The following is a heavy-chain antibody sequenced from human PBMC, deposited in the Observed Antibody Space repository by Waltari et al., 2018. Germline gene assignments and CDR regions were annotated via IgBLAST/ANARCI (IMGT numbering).Heavy chain of an antibody. Sequence: QVQLQESGPGLVKPSETLSLTCTVSGGSISSHYWSWIRQPPGKGLEWIGYVYYSGSTNYNPSLKSRVTISVDTSKNQFSRKLSSVTAADTAMYYCAREISGGGHALFDYWGQGTLVAVSS. V-gene: IGHV4-59*11. CDR2: VYYSGST. CDR3: AREISGGGHALFDY. CDR1: GGSISSHY. D-gene: IGHD2-8*02. J-gene: IGHJ4*02.